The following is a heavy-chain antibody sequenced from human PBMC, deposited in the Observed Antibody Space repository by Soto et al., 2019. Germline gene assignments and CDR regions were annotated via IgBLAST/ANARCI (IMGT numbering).Heavy chain of an antibody. Sequence: GASVKVSCKASGGTFSSYAISWVRQAPGQGLEWMGGIIPIFGTTNYAQKFQGRVTITADESTSTAYMELSSLRAEDTAVYYCASSYYYYDSSGLDAFDIWGQGTMVTVSS. CDR1: GGTFSSYA. D-gene: IGHD3-22*01. CDR2: IIPIFGTT. CDR3: ASSYYYYDSSGLDAFDI. J-gene: IGHJ3*02. V-gene: IGHV1-69*13.